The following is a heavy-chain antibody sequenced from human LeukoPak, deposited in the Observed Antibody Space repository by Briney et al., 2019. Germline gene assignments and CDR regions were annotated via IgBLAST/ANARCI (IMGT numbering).Heavy chain of an antibody. Sequence: PGGSLRLSCAASGFPFSSYTMSWVRQAPGQGLEWVSGIRGSSGTTYYAESVKGRFTISRDNSNNTLYLHMNSLRVGDTALYYCAKDRECTWNREGRFDPWGQGTLVTVSS. CDR2: IRGSSGTT. V-gene: IGHV3-23*01. J-gene: IGHJ5*02. D-gene: IGHD3-10*01. CDR3: AKDRECTWNREGRFDP. CDR1: GFPFSSYT.